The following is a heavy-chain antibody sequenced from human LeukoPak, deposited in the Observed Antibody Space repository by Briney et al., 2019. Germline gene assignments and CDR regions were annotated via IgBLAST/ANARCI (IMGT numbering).Heavy chain of an antibody. CDR3: TTDIKYYYDSSGYLTDY. J-gene: IGHJ4*02. V-gene: IGHV3-23*01. Sequence: GGSLRLSCAASGFRFSDFTMTWVRQAPGKGPEWVSAIGGRGGSTYYADSLGGRFTISRDNSKDMLYLQMNSLKTEDTAVYYCTTDIKYYYDSSGYLTDYWGQGTLVTVSS. D-gene: IGHD3-22*01. CDR1: GFRFSDFT. CDR2: IGGRGGST.